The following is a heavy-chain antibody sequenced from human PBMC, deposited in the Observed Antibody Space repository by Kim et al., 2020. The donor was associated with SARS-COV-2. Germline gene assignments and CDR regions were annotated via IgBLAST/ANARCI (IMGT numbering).Heavy chain of an antibody. CDR3: ARGRAGRIAVAGTYFDY. CDR1: GGSFSGYY. V-gene: IGHV4-34*01. J-gene: IGHJ4*02. D-gene: IGHD6-19*01. CDR2: INHSGST. Sequence: SETLSLTCAVYGGSFSGYYWSWIRQPPGKGLEWIGEINHSGSTNYNPSLKSRVTISVDTSKNQFSLKLSSVTAADTAVYYCARGRAGRIAVAGTYFDYWGQGTLVTVSS.